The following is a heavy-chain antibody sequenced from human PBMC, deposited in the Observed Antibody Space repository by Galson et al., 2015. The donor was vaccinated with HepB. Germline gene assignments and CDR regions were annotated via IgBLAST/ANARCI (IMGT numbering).Heavy chain of an antibody. D-gene: IGHD1-7*01. CDR3: ARETPDNWNFVFHLDY. CDR2: TYYRSKWYN. Sequence: CAISGDSVSSKTAAWNLIRQSPSRGLEWLGRTYYRSKWYNDYAVSVKSRITINPDTSKNQFSLQLNSVTPEDTAVYYCARETPDNWNFVFHLDYWGQGTLVTVSS. J-gene: IGHJ4*02. V-gene: IGHV6-1*01. CDR1: GDSVSSKTAA.